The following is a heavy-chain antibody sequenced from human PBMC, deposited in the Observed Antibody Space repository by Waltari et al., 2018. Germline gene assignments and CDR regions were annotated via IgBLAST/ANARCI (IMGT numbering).Heavy chain of an antibody. D-gene: IGHD5-18*01. V-gene: IGHV3-49*03. Sequence: EVQLVESGGGLVQPGRSLRLSCTASGFTFGDYAMIWFRQAPGKGLEWVGFIRTKASGETTEYAASVKGRFTVSRDDSKNIAYLQMNSLKTEDTAVYYCSRAGSRQLWRLPDYWGQGALVTVSS. CDR1: GFTFGDYA. CDR2: IRTKASGETT. J-gene: IGHJ4*02. CDR3: SRAGSRQLWRLPDY.